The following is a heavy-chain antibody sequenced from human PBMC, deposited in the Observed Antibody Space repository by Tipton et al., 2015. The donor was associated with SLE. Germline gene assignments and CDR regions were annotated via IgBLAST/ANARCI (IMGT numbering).Heavy chain of an antibody. Sequence: TLSLTCTVSGGSISSKNYYWGWIRQPPGKGLEWIGSIHYSGSTYDNPSFKSRVTISVDTSKNQFSLKLSSVTAADTAVYYCARDYYGSGFDAFDIWGQGTIVTVSS. J-gene: IGHJ3*02. CDR1: GGSISSKNYY. CDR3: ARDYYGSGFDAFDI. D-gene: IGHD3-10*01. V-gene: IGHV4-39*07. CDR2: IHYSGST.